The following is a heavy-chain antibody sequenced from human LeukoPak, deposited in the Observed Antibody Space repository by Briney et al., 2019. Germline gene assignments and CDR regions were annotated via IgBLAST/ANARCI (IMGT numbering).Heavy chain of an antibody. V-gene: IGHV1-18*01. CDR2: IIAYNGNT. CDR3: WRGSSSLDY. D-gene: IGHD6-13*01. J-gene: IGHJ4*02. Sequence: ASVKVSCKASGYTFTSYGISWVRQAPGQGLEWMGWIIAYNGNTNYDQKIQGRVTMTTDTSTRTHNLDLRSLRPGGTAVDEFWRGSSSLDYWGQGTLVTVSS. CDR1: GYTFTSYG.